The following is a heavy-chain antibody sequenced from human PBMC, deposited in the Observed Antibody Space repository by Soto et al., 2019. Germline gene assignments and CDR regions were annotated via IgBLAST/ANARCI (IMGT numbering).Heavy chain of an antibody. D-gene: IGHD4-4*01. Sequence: PGGSLRLSCAASGFTFSSYAMHWVRQAPGKGLEWVAVISYDGSNKYYADSVKGRFTISRDNSKNTLYLQMNSLRAADTAVYYCARDVIAPPNYFDPWGQGTLVTVSS. CDR1: GFTFSSYA. CDR2: ISYDGSNK. V-gene: IGHV3-30-3*01. CDR3: ARDVIAPPNYFDP. J-gene: IGHJ5*02.